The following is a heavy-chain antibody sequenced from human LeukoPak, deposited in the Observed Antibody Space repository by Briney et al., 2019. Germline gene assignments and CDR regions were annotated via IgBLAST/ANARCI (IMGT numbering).Heavy chain of an antibody. CDR1: GGSVSSGSYY. V-gene: IGHV4-61*01. CDR3: ARALNGGWLYYFDY. J-gene: IGHJ4*02. Sequence: SETLSLTCTVSGGSVSSGSYYWSWIRQPPGKGLEWIGYIYCSGSTNYNPSLKSRVTISVDTSKNQFSLKLSSVTAADTAVYYCARALNGGWLYYFDYWGQGTLVTVSS. D-gene: IGHD6-19*01. CDR2: IYCSGST.